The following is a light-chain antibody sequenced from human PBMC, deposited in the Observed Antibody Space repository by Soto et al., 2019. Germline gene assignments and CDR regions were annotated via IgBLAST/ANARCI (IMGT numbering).Light chain of an antibody. CDR3: QQYSRTPRT. CDR1: QTISSNY. V-gene: IGKV3-20*01. Sequence: TVLTPYPGNMSLSPGDRATLSCRASQTISSNYLAWYQQKLGQAPRLLIFGASRRATGIPDRFSGSGSGTDFTLTITRLESEDFAVYYCQQYSRTPRTFGQGTKGDIK. CDR2: GAS. J-gene: IGKJ1*01.